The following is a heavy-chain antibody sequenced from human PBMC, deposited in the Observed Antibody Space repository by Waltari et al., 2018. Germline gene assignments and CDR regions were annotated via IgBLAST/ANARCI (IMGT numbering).Heavy chain of an antibody. Sequence: QITLKESGPTLLKPTQPLTLTCXXXGFSLTTNGVGGGWIRQSPGKALEWLAXXYWNDDKRFSPSLRSRLTIXKDTSXDXVVLTLASVDPVDTATYYCVXXYDVLTGYFDNWGQGTLVTVSS. CDR3: VXXYDVLTGYFDN. V-gene: IGHV2-5*01. CDR2: XYWNDDK. D-gene: IGHD3-9*01. J-gene: IGHJ4*02. CDR1: GFSLTTNGVG.